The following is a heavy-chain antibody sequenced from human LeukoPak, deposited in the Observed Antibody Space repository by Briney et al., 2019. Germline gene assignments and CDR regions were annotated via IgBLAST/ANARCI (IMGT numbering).Heavy chain of an antibody. CDR3: ASSPYCGGDCYSY. CDR1: GGTFISYT. J-gene: IGHJ4*02. CDR2: IIPILGIA. Sequence: SVKVSCKASGGTFISYTISWVRQAPGQGLEWMGRIIPILGIANYAKKFQGRVTITADKSTSTAYMELSSLRSEDTAVYYCASSPYCGGDCYSYWGQGTLVTVSS. V-gene: IGHV1-69*02. D-gene: IGHD2-21*01.